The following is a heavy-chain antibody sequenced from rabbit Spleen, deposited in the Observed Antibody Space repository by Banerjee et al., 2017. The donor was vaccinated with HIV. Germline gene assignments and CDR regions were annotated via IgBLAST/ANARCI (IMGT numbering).Heavy chain of an antibody. V-gene: IGHV1S47*01. D-gene: IGHD2-1*01. CDR3: LRDRANIGGDYGPYYFDL. J-gene: IGHJ4*01. CDR1: GFDLNTYG. CDR2: IDLVFGST. Sequence: QEQLVESGGGLVQPGGSLKLSCKASGFDLNTYGVSWVRQAPGKGLEWSAYIDLVFGSTYYASWVNGRFTISSHNAQNTLYLQLDSLTAADTATYFCLRDRANIGGDYGPYYFDLWGQGTLVTVS.